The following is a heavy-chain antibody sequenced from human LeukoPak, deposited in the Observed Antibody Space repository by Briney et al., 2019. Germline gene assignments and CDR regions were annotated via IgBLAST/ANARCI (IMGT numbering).Heavy chain of an antibody. J-gene: IGHJ4*02. CDR3: ARLPPSAGGSGWNGDY. CDR2: IDASGGST. V-gene: IGHV3-23*01. Sequence: GGSLRLSCAASGFTFSSYAMSWVRQAPGKGLEWVSSIDASGGSTYYADSVKGRFTISRDNSKNTLYLQMNSLRAEDTAVYYCARLPPSAGGSGWNGDYWGQGTLVTVSS. CDR1: GFTFSSYA. D-gene: IGHD6-19*01.